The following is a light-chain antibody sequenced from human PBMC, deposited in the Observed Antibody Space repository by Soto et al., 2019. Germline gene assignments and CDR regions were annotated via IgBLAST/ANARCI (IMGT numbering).Light chain of an antibody. CDR2: DVS. CDR3: SSYTSSSTLV. J-gene: IGLJ1*01. V-gene: IGLV2-14*01. CDR1: SSVVGDYNY. Sequence: QSALTQPASVSGSPGQSITISCTGTSSVVGDYNYVSWYQQQPGKAPKVMIYDVSNRPSGVSNRFSGSKSGNTASLTISGLQAEDEADYDCSSYTSSSTLVFGNGTKVTVL.